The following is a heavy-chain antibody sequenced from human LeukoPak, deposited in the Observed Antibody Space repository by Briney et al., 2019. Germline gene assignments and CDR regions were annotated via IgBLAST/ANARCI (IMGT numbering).Heavy chain of an antibody. Sequence: GGSLRLSCAASGFTFSSYWMSWVRQAPGKGLEWVANIKQDGSEKYYVDSVKGRFTISRDNAKNSLYLQMNSLRAEDTAVYYCAKGYNSGSYHTDYWGQGTLVTVSS. CDR2: IKQDGSEK. D-gene: IGHD1-26*01. CDR1: GFTFSSYW. CDR3: AKGYNSGSYHTDY. V-gene: IGHV3-7*03. J-gene: IGHJ4*02.